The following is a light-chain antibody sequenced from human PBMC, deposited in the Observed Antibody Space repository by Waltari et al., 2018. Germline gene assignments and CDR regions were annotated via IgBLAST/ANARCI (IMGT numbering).Light chain of an antibody. J-gene: IGKJ2*01. CDR2: SAS. V-gene: IGKV1-39*01. Sequence: DIQMTQSPSSLSPSVGDTVTISCRASQTIAVYLNWYQQQPGKAPNLLIYSASTLLIGVPSRFSGIGSETEFTLTITGLQPEDFATYYCQQSLDSPYTFGQGTRLEI. CDR1: QTIAVY. CDR3: QQSLDSPYT.